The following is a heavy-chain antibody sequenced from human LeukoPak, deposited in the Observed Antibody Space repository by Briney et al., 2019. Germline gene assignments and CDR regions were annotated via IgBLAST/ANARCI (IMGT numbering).Heavy chain of an antibody. J-gene: IGHJ5*01. CDR2: IYSSGSA. V-gene: IGHV4-4*07. CDR3: ARSNGFAAIDS. Sequence: SETLSLTCSVSGASIRGSYWSWIRQPAGRGLEWIGRIYSSGSANYNPALKSRATMSIDTSKNQFSLKINSVTAVDTAVYYCARSNGFAAIDSWAHGVMVTVSS. D-gene: IGHD2-8*01. CDR1: GASIRGSY.